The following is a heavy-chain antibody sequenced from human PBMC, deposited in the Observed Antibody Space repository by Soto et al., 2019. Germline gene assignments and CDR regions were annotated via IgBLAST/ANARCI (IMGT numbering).Heavy chain of an antibody. V-gene: IGHV3-23*01. CDR2: VSGGSSHT. CDR1: GFTFSSYV. CDR3: TTGPSAYYGMDI. J-gene: IGHJ6*02. Sequence: EVQLLESGGGLTQPGGSLRLSCAASGFTFSSYVMSWVRQAPGKGLEWGSTVSGGSSHTYYADSEKGRFTISKDKSSNTLFVQMNSLRAEDTATYYCTTGPSAYYGMDIWGQGTAVTVSS.